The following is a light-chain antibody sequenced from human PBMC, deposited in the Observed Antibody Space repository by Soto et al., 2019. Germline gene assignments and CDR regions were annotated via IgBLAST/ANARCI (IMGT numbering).Light chain of an antibody. Sequence: QSVLTQPASVSGSPGQSITISCTGTSSDVGSNNLVSWYQQHPGKAPKLMIYDVTKRPSGISNRFVGSKSDNTASLTISGLQAEDEADYYCCSYAATNTLVFGAGTKLTVL. CDR2: DVT. CDR1: SSDVGSNNL. J-gene: IGLJ3*02. CDR3: CSYAATNTLV. V-gene: IGLV2-23*02.